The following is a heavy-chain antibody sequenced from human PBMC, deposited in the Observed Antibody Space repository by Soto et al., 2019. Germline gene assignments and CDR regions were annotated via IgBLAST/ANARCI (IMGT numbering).Heavy chain of an antibody. Sequence: PSETLSLTCTVSGGSISSYYWSWIRQPPGKGLEWIGYIYYSGSTNHNPSLKSRVTISVDTSKNQFSLKLSSVTAADTAVYSCARDKVIDYYGMDVWGQGTTVTVSS. V-gene: IGHV4-59*01. CDR1: GGSISSYY. CDR3: ARDKVIDYYGMDV. CDR2: IYYSGST. D-gene: IGHD2-21*01. J-gene: IGHJ6*02.